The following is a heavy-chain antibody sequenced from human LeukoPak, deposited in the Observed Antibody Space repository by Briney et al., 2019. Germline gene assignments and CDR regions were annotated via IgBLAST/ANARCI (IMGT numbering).Heavy chain of an antibody. CDR3: ARMETEKGAFDI. D-gene: IGHD1-14*01. J-gene: IGHJ3*02. CDR1: GYSFTNYW. CDR2: FYPGDSDT. V-gene: IGHV5-51*01. Sequence: GESLKISCKGSGYSFTNYWIGWVRQMPGKGLEWMGIFYPGDSDTRYSPSLQGQVTISADKSTSTVHLQWSSLKASDTAMYYCARMETEKGAFDIWGQGTMVTVSS.